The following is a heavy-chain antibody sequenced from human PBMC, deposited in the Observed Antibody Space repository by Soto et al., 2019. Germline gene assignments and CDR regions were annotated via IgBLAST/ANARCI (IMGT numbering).Heavy chain of an antibody. D-gene: IGHD3-22*01. CDR3: ASYDSSGQFDY. Sequence: LSLTCAVSGGSISSSNWWSWVRQPPGKGLEWIGEIYHSGSTNYNPSLKSQVTISVDKSKNQFSLKLSSVTAADTAVYYCASYDSSGQFDYWGQGTLVTVSS. CDR1: GGSISSSNW. CDR2: IYHSGST. J-gene: IGHJ4*02. V-gene: IGHV4-4*02.